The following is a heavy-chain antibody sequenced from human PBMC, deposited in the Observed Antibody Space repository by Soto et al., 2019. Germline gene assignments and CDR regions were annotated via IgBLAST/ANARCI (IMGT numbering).Heavy chain of an antibody. J-gene: IGHJ4*02. CDR2: IGESGDTS. Sequence: GGSLRLSCAASGFTFSTYVMAWVRQAPGKGLEWVSMIGESGDTSYYADSVKGRFTISRDNSNHSLYLQMTSLTADDTAMYYCARLPYSAYNRHFDYWGQGTLVTVSS. V-gene: IGHV3-23*01. CDR1: GFTFSTYV. D-gene: IGHD4-4*01. CDR3: ARLPYSAYNRHFDY.